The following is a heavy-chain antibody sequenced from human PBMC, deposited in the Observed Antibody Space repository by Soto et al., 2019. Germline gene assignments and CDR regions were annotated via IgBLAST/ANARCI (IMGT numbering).Heavy chain of an antibody. D-gene: IGHD4-17*01. CDR2: ISYDGSNK. J-gene: IGHJ6*02. CDR1: GFTFSSYG. CDR3: AKDMTTVTTYYYYGMDV. V-gene: IGHV3-30*18. Sequence: GGSLRLSCAASGFTFSSYGMHWVRQAPGKGLEWVAVISYDGSNKYYADSVKGRLTISRDNSKNTLYLQMNSLRAEDTAVYYCAKDMTTVTTYYYYGMDVWGQGTTVTVS.